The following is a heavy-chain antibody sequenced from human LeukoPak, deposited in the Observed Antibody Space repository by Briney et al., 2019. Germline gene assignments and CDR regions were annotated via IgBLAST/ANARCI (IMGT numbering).Heavy chain of an antibody. J-gene: IGHJ4*02. CDR2: INPSGGST. D-gene: IGHD6-13*01. Sequence: ASVKVSCKASGYTFTSYAMNWVRQAPGQGLEWMGIINPSGGSTSYAQKFQGRVTMTRDMSTSTVYMELSSLRSEDTAVYYCARGSQAAALDYWGQGTLVTVSS. CDR3: ARGSQAAALDY. CDR1: GYTFTSYA. V-gene: IGHV1-46*01.